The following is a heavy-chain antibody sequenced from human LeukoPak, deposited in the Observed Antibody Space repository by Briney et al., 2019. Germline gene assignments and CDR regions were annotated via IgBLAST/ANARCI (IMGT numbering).Heavy chain of an antibody. CDR2: IYTSGST. D-gene: IGHD1-7*01. Sequence: SETLSLTCTVSGGSISSYYWSWTRQPPGKGLEWIGYIYTSGSTNYNPSLKSRVTISVDTSKNQFSLKLSSVTAADTAVYYCARHETGTTFSWFDPWGQGTLVTVSS. J-gene: IGHJ5*02. V-gene: IGHV4-4*09. CDR1: GGSISSYY. CDR3: ARHETGTTFSWFDP.